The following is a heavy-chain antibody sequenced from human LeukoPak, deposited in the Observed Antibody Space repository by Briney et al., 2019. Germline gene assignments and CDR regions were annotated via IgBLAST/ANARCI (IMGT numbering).Heavy chain of an antibody. J-gene: IGHJ4*02. CDR1: GGSISSYY. D-gene: IGHD6-13*01. CDR2: IYYSGST. Sequence: SETLSLTCTVSGGSISSYYWSWIRQPPGKGLEWIGYIYYSGSTNYNPSLKSRVTISVDTSKNQFSLKLSSVTAADTAVYYCARVAYSSSFYYFDYWGQGTLVTVSS. V-gene: IGHV4-59*01. CDR3: ARVAYSSSFYYFDY.